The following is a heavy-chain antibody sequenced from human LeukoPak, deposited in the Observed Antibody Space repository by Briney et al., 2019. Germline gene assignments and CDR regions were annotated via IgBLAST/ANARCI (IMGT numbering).Heavy chain of an antibody. CDR2: FSGSGGST. D-gene: IGHD4-17*01. V-gene: IGHV3-23*01. J-gene: IGHJ4*02. CDR1: GFTVSSNY. Sequence: PGGSLRLSCAASGFTVSSNYMTWVRQAPGKGLECISGFSGSGGSTYYADPVKGRFTTSRDNSKNTLYLQMNSLRVEDTAVYYCATTVTTRLDYWGQGTLVTGSS. CDR3: ATTVTTRLDY.